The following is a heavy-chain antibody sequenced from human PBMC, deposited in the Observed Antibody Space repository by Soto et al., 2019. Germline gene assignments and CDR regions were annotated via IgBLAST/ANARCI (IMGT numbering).Heavy chain of an antibody. CDR3: ARVRSAASYFDY. J-gene: IGHJ4*02. Sequence: PGGSLRLSYAASGFTFRSHGMSWVRQAPGKGLEWVANIKQDGSEKYYVDSVKGRFTISRDNAKNSLYLQMNSLRAEDTVVYYCARVRSAASYFDYWGQGTLVTVSS. V-gene: IGHV3-7*01. CDR2: IKQDGSEK. CDR1: GFTFRSHG.